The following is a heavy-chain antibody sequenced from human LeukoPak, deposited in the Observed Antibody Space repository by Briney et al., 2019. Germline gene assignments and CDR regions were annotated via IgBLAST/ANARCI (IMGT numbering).Heavy chain of an antibody. V-gene: IGHV4-34*01. CDR3: ARVRIRFLEWLSPKYFDY. D-gene: IGHD3-3*01. Sequence: SETLSLTCAVYGGSFSGYYWSWIRQPPGKGLEWIGEINHSGSTNYNPSLKSRVTISVDTSKNQVSLKLSSVTAADTAVYYCARVRIRFLEWLSPKYFDYWGQGTLVTVSS. CDR1: GGSFSGYY. CDR2: INHSGST. J-gene: IGHJ4*02.